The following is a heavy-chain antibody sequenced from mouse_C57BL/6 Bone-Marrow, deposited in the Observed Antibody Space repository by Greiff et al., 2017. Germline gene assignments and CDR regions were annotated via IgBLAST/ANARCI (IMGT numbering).Heavy chain of an antibody. CDR1: GFTFSCYS. V-gene: IGHV5-4*03. Sequence: EVKLVESGGGLVKPGGSLKLSCAASGFTFSCYSMSWVRQTPEKRLEWVATIRDGGSCTYYPDNVKGGFTFTRDNDKNNLYLQMSHLKSEDTAMYYCARVSLDVDVGGTGTTVTVSS. J-gene: IGHJ1*03. CDR3: ARVSLDVDV. CDR2: IRDGGSCT.